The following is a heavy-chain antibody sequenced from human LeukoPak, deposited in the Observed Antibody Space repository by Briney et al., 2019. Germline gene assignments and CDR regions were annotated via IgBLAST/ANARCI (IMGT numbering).Heavy chain of an antibody. D-gene: IGHD2-8*02. CDR3: ASTSGGTFSAFDI. Sequence: ASATVSCKASVYTFTDYYMHWVRQAPGQGLEGMGWINPNSGGTNYAQKFQGRVTMTRDTSISTAYMELSRLRSDDTAVYYCASTSGGTFSAFDIWGQGTMVTVSS. V-gene: IGHV1-2*02. CDR1: VYTFTDYY. CDR2: INPNSGGT. J-gene: IGHJ3*02.